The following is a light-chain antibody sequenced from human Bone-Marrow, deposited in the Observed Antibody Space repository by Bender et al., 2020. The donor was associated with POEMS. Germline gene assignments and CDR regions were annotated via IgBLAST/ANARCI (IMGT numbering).Light chain of an antibody. V-gene: IGLV2-8*03. J-gene: IGLJ2*01. CDR2: EVD. CDR1: SSDVGGYNF. CDR3: ASYAGSHNLV. Sequence: CTGTSSDVGGYNFVSWYQQYPGKAPKLMIYEVDERPSGVPDRFFGSKSGNTASLTVSGLQAEDEAVYYCASYAGSHNLVFGGGTKLTVL.